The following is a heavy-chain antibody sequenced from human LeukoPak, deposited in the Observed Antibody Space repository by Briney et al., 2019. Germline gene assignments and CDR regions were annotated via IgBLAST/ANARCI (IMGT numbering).Heavy chain of an antibody. J-gene: IGHJ4*02. CDR1: GDSISSSSYF. CDR3: ARDNPYGSGTDY. CDR2: IYFSGRT. Sequence: SETLSLTCNVSGDSISSSSYFWGWIRQPPGKGLEWIGSIYFSGRTYYNMSLKSRVIISIDTSKNQFSLKVNSVTAADAAVYYCARDNPYGSGTDYWGQGSLVTVSS. V-gene: IGHV4-39*07. D-gene: IGHD3-10*01.